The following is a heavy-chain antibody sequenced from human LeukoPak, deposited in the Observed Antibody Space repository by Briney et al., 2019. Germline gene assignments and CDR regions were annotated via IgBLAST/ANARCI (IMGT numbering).Heavy chain of an antibody. J-gene: IGHJ4*02. CDR2: IYHTGST. CDR3: ASRKLGNDY. V-gene: IGHV4-59*01. CDR1: GGSFSDYY. D-gene: IGHD7-27*01. Sequence: SETLSLTCTISGGSFSDYYWSWIRQSPGKGLEWIGYIYHTGSTSYSPSLKSRVTISADTSQHQFSLKLSSVTAADTAVYYCASRKLGNDYWGQGTLVTVSS.